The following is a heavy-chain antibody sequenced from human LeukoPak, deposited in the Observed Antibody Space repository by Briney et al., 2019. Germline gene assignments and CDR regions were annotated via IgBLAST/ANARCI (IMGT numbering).Heavy chain of an antibody. Sequence: SETLSLTCAVYGGSFSGYYWSWIRQPPGKGLEWIGEINHSGSTNYNPSLKSRVTISVDTSKNQFSLKLSSVTAADTAVYYCARDLQAVAGTDAFDIWGQGTMVTVSS. V-gene: IGHV4-34*01. D-gene: IGHD6-19*01. CDR3: ARDLQAVAGTDAFDI. CDR1: GGSFSGYY. J-gene: IGHJ3*02. CDR2: INHSGST.